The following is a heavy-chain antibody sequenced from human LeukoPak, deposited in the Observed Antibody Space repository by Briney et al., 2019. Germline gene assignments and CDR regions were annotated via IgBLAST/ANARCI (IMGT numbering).Heavy chain of an antibody. CDR1: GGSFSGYY. J-gene: IGHJ4*02. V-gene: IGHV4-34*01. D-gene: IGHD2-21*01. Sequence: SETLSLTCAVYGGSFSGYYWSWIRQPPGKGLEWIGEINHSGSTNYNPSLKSRVTISVDTSKNQFSLKLSSVTAADTAVYYCASGQGRVMGDHWGQGTLVTVSS. CDR3: ASGQGRVMGDH. CDR2: INHSGST.